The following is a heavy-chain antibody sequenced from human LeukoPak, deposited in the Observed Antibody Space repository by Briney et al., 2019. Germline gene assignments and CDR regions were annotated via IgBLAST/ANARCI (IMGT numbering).Heavy chain of an antibody. CDR2: IYYSGST. V-gene: IGHV4-59*01. CDR3: ARGAMKHFHFDY. J-gene: IGHJ4*02. CDR1: GGSISSYY. Sequence: PSETLSLTCTVSGGSISSYYWSWIRQPPGKGLEWIGYIYYSGSTNYNPSLKSRVTISVDTSKNQFSLKLSSVTAADTAVYYCARGAMKHFHFDYWGQGTLVTVSS. D-gene: IGHD2-2*01.